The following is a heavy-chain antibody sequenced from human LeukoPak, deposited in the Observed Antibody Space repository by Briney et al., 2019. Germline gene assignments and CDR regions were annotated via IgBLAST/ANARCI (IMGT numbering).Heavy chain of an antibody. CDR2: SRNKADSYTT. Sequence: GGSLRLSCAASGFTFSGYRMNWVRQAPGKGLEWVGRSRNKADSYTTYYAASVKGRFTISRDDSKNSVYLQMNSLKAEDTAIYYCTRHFFSEWGQGTLVTVSS. CDR1: GFTFSGYR. CDR3: TRHFFSE. D-gene: IGHD3-3*02. V-gene: IGHV3-72*01. J-gene: IGHJ4*02.